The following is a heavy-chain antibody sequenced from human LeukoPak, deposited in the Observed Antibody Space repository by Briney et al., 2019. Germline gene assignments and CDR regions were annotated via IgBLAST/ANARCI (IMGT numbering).Heavy chain of an antibody. D-gene: IGHD2-2*01. J-gene: IGHJ4*02. CDR3: ARHYCSSTSCQTSPEVPYFDY. CDR1: GFTFSSYA. V-gene: IGHV3-23*01. CDR2: ISGSGGST. Sequence: GGSLRLSCAASGFTFSSYAMSWVRQAPGKGLEWVSAISGSGGSTYYADSVKGRFTISRDNSKNTLYLQMNSLRAEDTAVYYCARHYCSSTSCQTSPEVPYFDYWGQGTLVTVSS.